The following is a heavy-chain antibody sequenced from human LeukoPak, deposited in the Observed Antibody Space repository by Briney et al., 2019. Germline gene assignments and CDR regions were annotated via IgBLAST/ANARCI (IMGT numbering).Heavy chain of an antibody. Sequence: SETLSLTCIVSGGSISSYYWSWIRQPPGKGLEWIGYIYYSGSTNYNPSLKSRVTISVDTSKNQFSLKLSSVTAADTAVYYCARLPDQDSSGRAYDYWGQGTLVTVSS. J-gene: IGHJ4*02. V-gene: IGHV4-59*01. CDR2: IYYSGST. CDR3: ARLPDQDSSGRAYDY. D-gene: IGHD6-19*01. CDR1: GGSISSYY.